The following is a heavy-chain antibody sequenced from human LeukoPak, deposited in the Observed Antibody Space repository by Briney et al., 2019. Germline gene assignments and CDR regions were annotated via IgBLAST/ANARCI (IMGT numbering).Heavy chain of an antibody. J-gene: IGHJ4*02. Sequence: PGGSLRLSCAGSGFTLSTYAMTWGRQAPGKGPEWVSFILSSGATYYPDSVKGRFTISRDNTKNTLYLQMNSLRAEDTAVYYCARDNNWGSTHYWGQGTLVTVSS. CDR2: ILSSGAT. CDR3: ARDNNWGSTHY. CDR1: GFTLSTYA. V-gene: IGHV3-23*01. D-gene: IGHD7-27*01.